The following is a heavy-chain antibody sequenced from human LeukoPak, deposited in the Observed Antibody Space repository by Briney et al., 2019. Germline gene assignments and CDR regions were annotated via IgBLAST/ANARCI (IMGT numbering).Heavy chain of an antibody. J-gene: IGHJ4*02. CDR2: IYTSGSA. CDR3: ARDRTGDGYNPFDY. D-gene: IGHD5-24*01. CDR1: GGSISSGSYY. Sequence: SQTLSLTCTVSGGSISSGSYYWSWIRQPPGKGLEWIGRIYTSGSANYNPSLKSRVTLSVDTSKNQFSLKLSSVTAAYAAVFYCARDRTGDGYNPFDYWGQGTLVTVSS. V-gene: IGHV4-61*02.